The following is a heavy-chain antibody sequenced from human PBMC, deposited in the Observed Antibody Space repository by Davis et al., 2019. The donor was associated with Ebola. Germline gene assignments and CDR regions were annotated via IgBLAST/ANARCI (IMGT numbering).Heavy chain of an antibody. CDR3: ARDEDV. Sequence: ASVKVSCKTSGYTFTNYGMHWVRQAPGQRLEWMGWIDTANGNTKYSQKFQDRVTFTRDASASTAYMELSSLRSEDTAMYYCARDEDVWGQGTTVTVSS. CDR2: IDTANGNT. V-gene: IGHV1-3*04. CDR1: GYTFTNYG. J-gene: IGHJ6*02.